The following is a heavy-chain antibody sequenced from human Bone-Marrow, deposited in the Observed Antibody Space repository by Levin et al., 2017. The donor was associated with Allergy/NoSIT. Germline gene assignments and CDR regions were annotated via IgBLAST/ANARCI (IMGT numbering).Heavy chain of an antibody. Sequence: SETLSLTCTVSGGSISSSSYYWGWIRQPPGKGLEWIGSIYYSGSTYYNPSLKSRVTISVDTSKNQFSLKLSSVTAADTAVYYCARWAAFRRRVPNSYNWFDPWGQGTLVTVSS. J-gene: IGHJ5*02. D-gene: IGHD6-25*01. CDR1: GGSISSSSYY. CDR3: ARWAAFRRRVPNSYNWFDP. CDR2: IYYSGST. V-gene: IGHV4-39*01.